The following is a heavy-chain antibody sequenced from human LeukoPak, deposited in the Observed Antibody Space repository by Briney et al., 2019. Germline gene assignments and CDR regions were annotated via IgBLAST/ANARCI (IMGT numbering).Heavy chain of an antibody. CDR2: IYPENSDT. J-gene: IGHJ6*03. V-gene: IGHV5-51*01. CDR3: ARLPTSNNWYLGGYYMDV. Sequence: GESLKIPCKGSEYNFASYWIAWVRQMPGKGLEWMGIIYPENSDTRYSPSFQGQVTISADESISTAYLQWRSLKASDTAMYYCARLPTSNNWYLGGYYMDVWGKGTTVTVSS. CDR1: EYNFASYW. D-gene: IGHD6-13*01.